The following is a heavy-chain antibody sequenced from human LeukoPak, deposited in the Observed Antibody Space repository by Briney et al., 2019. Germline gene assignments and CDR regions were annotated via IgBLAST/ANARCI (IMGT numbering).Heavy chain of an antibody. CDR2: INPNSGGK. Sequence: MHXVRXAPGQGLEGMGXINPNSGGKNYEQKFQGRVTITRDTSISTAYMELSSLRSDDTAVYYCARATTIFGVVSSLDYWGQGTLVTVSS. J-gene: IGHJ4*02. V-gene: IGHV1-2*02. CDR3: ARATTIFGVVSSLDY. D-gene: IGHD3-3*01.